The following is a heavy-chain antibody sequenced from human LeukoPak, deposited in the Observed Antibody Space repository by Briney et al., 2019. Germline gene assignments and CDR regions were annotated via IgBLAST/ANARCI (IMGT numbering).Heavy chain of an antibody. CDR2: ISGYNANT. D-gene: IGHD2-2*01. Sequence: ASVKVSCKASGYTFTTFGISWVRQAPGQGLEWMGWISGYNANTNYAQKLQGRVTMTTDTSTSTAYMELWSLRSDDTAVYYCARWPDCSSTSCVGYWGQGTLVTVSS. CDR3: ARWPDCSSTSCVGY. CDR1: GYTFTTFG. V-gene: IGHV1-18*01. J-gene: IGHJ4*02.